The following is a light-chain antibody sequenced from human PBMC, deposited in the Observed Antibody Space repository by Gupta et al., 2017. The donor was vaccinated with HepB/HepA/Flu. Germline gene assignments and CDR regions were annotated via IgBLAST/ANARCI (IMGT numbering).Light chain of an antibody. J-gene: IGKJ2*01. CDR3: QQENNWHPGDT. CDR1: QSIRSN. V-gene: IGKV3-15*01. CDR2: GAS. Sequence: EIVMTQSPATLSVSPGAGATLSCRARQSIRSNLAWYKKKPGQAPRLLIYGASIRAKGIPARFSGSGAGTEFTLTISSRQSEDFAVYYCQQENNWHPGDTFGQGTKLEIK.